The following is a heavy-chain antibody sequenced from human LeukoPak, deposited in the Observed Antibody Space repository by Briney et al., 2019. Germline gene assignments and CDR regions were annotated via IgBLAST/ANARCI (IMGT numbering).Heavy chain of an antibody. D-gene: IGHD5-18*01. J-gene: IGHJ4*02. CDR3: ARGGYSYGNFDY. V-gene: IGHV4-34*01. CDR1: GGCFSGYY. CDR2: INHSGST. Sequence: SETLSLTCAVYGGCFSGYYWSWIRQPPGKGLEWIGEINHSGSTNYNPSLKSRVTISVDTSKNQFSLKLSSVTAADTAVYYCARGGYSYGNFDYWAQGTLVTVSS.